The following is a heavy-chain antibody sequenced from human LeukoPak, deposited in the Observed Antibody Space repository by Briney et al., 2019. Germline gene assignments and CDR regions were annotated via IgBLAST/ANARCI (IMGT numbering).Heavy chain of an antibody. J-gene: IGHJ3*02. Sequence: GGSLRLSCAASGFTFSSYAMHWVRQAPGKGLEYVSAISSNGGSTYYANSVKGRFTIPRDNSKNTLYLQMGSLRAEDMAVYYCARVHAYCGGDCYSAAFDIWGQGTMVTVSS. CDR2: ISSNGGST. CDR3: ARVHAYCGGDCYSAAFDI. D-gene: IGHD2-21*02. CDR1: GFTFSSYA. V-gene: IGHV3-64*01.